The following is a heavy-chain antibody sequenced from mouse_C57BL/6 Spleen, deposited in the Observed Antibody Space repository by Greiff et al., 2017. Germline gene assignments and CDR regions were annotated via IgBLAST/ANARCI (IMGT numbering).Heavy chain of an antibody. D-gene: IGHD1-1*01. Sequence: QVQLQQSGAELVKPGASVKLSCKASGYTFTSYWMHWVKQRPGQGLEWIGMIHPNSGSTNYNEKFKSKATLTVDKSSSTAYMQLSSLTSEDSAVYYCARSNYGRYYYAMDDWGQGTTGTVSS. J-gene: IGHJ4*01. CDR1: GYTFTSYW. CDR2: IHPNSGST. CDR3: ARSNYGRYYYAMDD. V-gene: IGHV1-64*01.